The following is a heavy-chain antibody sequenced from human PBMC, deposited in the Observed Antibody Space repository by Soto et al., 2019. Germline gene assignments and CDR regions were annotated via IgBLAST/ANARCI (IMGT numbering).Heavy chain of an antibody. J-gene: IGHJ4*02. CDR3: ARDPEDIVVVPAATRPVDY. CDR2: ISSSGSTI. D-gene: IGHD2-2*01. CDR1: GFTLSDYY. Sequence: VQLVESGGGLVKPGGSLRLSCAASGFTLSDYYMSWIRQAPGKGLEWVSYISSSGSTIYYADSVKGRFTISRDNAKTSLYLQMNSLRAEDTAVYYCARDPEDIVVVPAATRPVDYWGQGTLVTVSS. V-gene: IGHV3-11*01.